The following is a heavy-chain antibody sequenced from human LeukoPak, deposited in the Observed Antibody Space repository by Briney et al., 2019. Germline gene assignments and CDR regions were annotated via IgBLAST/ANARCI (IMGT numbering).Heavy chain of an antibody. CDR3: ASGHYYGSGSCFGWFDP. D-gene: IGHD3-10*01. V-gene: IGHV4-59*08. J-gene: IGHJ5*02. CDR2: IYFSGST. Sequence: SETLSLTCTVSGGSISSYYWSWIRQPPGKGLEWIGYIYFSGSTNYNPSLKSRVTISVDTSKNQFSLKLSSVTAADTAVYYCASGHYYGSGSCFGWFDPWGQGTLVTVSS. CDR1: GGSISSYY.